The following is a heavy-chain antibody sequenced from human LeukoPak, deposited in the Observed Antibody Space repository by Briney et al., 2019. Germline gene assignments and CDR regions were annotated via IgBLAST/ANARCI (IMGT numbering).Heavy chain of an antibody. CDR1: GGSFSGYY. Sequence: SETLSLTCAVYGGSFSGYYWSWIRQPPGKGLEWIGEINHSGSTNYNPSLKSRVTISVDTSKNQFSLKLSSVTAADTAVYHCARGPHGYSSSWYRPSYNWFDPWGQGTLVTVSS. V-gene: IGHV4-34*01. D-gene: IGHD6-13*01. J-gene: IGHJ5*02. CDR2: INHSGST. CDR3: ARGPHGYSSSWYRPSYNWFDP.